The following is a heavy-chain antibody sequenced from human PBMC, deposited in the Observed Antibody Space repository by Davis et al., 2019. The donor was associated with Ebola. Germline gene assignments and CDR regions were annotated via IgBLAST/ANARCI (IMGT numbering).Heavy chain of an antibody. V-gene: IGHV4-39*07. CDR3: ARDIIGAPSSAWAPLDY. Sequence: PSETLSLTCTVSGCSVGSSGYYWGWIRQPPGKGLEWIGSIYYSGTTNYNPSLKNRVSISIDTSKNQFSLKLTSVTAADTAVYYCARDIIGAPSSAWAPLDYWGQGTLVTVSS. J-gene: IGHJ4*02. D-gene: IGHD6-19*01. CDR2: IYYSGTT. CDR1: GCSVGSSGYY.